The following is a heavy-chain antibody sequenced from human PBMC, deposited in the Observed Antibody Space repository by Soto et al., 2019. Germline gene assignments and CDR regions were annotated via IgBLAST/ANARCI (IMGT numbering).Heavy chain of an antibody. D-gene: IGHD4-17*01. CDR2: IYHSGST. V-gene: IGHV4-30-2*01. CDR1: GGSISSGGYS. Sequence: SETLSLTCAVSGGSISSGGYSWSWIRQPPGKGLEWIGYIYHSGSTYYSPSLKSRVTISVDRSKNQFSLKLSSVTAADTAVYYCARAHYGDYGYGMDVWGQGTTVTVSS. J-gene: IGHJ6*02. CDR3: ARAHYGDYGYGMDV.